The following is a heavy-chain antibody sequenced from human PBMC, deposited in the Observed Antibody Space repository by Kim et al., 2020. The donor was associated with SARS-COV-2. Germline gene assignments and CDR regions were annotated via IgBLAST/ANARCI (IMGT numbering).Heavy chain of an antibody. Sequence: SETLSLTCAVYGGSFSGYYWSWIRQPPGKGLEWIGEINHSGSTNYNPSLKSRVTISVDTSKNQFSLKLRSVTAADTAVYYCARGIIVVVVAATHGGAFDIWGQGTMVTVSS. D-gene: IGHD2-15*01. V-gene: IGHV4-34*01. CDR2: INHSGST. CDR3: ARGIIVVVVAATHGGAFDI. CDR1: GGSFSGYY. J-gene: IGHJ3*02.